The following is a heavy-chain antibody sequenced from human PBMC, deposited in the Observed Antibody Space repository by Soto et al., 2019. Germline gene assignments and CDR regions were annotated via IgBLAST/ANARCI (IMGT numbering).Heavy chain of an antibody. CDR2: ISGSGDTT. J-gene: IGHJ4*02. D-gene: IGHD6-19*01. Sequence: GGSLRLSCAASGFTFSNYAMSWVRQAPGKGLEWVSIISGSGDTTYYADSVKGRFTISRDNSKNTLYLQMNSLRAEDTAIYYCAKDTRLIAVAGEFDYWGQGTLVTVSS. CDR1: GFTFSNYA. V-gene: IGHV3-23*01. CDR3: AKDTRLIAVAGEFDY.